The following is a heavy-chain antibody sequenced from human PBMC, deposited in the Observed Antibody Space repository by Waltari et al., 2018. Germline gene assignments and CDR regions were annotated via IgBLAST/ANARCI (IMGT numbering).Heavy chain of an antibody. CDR2: IYTTGST. Sequence: QVQLQESGPGLVKPSETLSLTCTVSGGSISSYYWSWLRQPAGKGLEWIGRIYTTGSTNYNPSPNSRVTRSVDTSKTQFSLKLSSVTAADTAVYYCARVAPVLRFLEWQEPILEYYYMDVWGKGTTVTVSS. CDR3: ARVAPVLRFLEWQEPILEYYYMDV. CDR1: GGSISSYY. D-gene: IGHD3-3*01. J-gene: IGHJ6*03. V-gene: IGHV4-4*07.